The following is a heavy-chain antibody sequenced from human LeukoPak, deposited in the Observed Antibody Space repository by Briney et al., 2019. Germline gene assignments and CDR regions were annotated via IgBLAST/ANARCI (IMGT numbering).Heavy chain of an antibody. V-gene: IGHV4-34*01. D-gene: IGHD3-16*01. CDR1: GGSFSGYY. CDR2: INHSGST. J-gene: IGHJ4*02. CDR3: ARARVVTGYDYVFPFDY. Sequence: SETLSLTCAVYGGSFSGYYWSWIRQPPGKGLEWIGEINHSGSTNYNPSLKSRVIISVDTSKNQFSLKLSSVTAADTAVYYCARARVVTGYDYVFPFDYWGQGTLVTVPS.